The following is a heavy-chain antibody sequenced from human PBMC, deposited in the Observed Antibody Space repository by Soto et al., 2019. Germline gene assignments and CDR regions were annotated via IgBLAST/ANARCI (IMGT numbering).Heavy chain of an antibody. CDR3: TTGGDYYDSTTWFDP. CDR1: GFTFNKAW. Sequence: GGSLRLSCAASGFTFNKAWMNWVRQAPGKGLEWIGRIKRKTDGGTTDYAAPVKGRFTISRDDSKNMLHLEMNSLRTEDTAVYYCTTGGDYYDSTTWFDPWGQGTLVTVSS. V-gene: IGHV3-15*01. CDR2: IKRKTDGGTT. D-gene: IGHD3-22*01. J-gene: IGHJ5*02.